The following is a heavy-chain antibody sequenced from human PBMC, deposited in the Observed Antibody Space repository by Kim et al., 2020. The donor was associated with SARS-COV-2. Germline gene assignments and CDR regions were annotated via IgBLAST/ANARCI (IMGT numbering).Heavy chain of an antibody. D-gene: IGHD3-10*01. J-gene: IGHJ4*02. V-gene: IGHV4-31*02. CDR3: AREESGDFDY. CDR2: ST. Sequence: STYQNPALKSRVTISVGTSKNQFSLKLSAVTAADTAVYYGAREESGDFDYWGQGTLVTVSS.